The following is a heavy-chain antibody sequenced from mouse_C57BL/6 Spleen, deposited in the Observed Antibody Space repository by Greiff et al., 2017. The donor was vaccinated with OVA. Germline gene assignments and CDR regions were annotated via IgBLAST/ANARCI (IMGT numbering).Heavy chain of an antibody. J-gene: IGHJ1*03. CDR2: ISDGGSYT. Sequence: DVQLVESGGGLVKPGGSLKLSCAASGFTFSSYAMSWVRQTPEKRLEWVATISDGGSYTYYPDNVKGRFTISRDNAKNNLYLQMSHLKSEDTAMYDCARDYYGSSWYFDVWGTGTTVTVSS. CDR1: GFTFSSYA. D-gene: IGHD1-1*01. CDR3: ARDYYGSSWYFDV. V-gene: IGHV5-4*01.